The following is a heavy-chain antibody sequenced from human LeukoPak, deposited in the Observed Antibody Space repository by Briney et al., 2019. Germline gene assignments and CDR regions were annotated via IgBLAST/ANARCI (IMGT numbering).Heavy chain of an antibody. CDR2: IKGKTDGGTT. J-gene: IGHJ4*02. Sequence: GGSLRLSCAASGFTFSNAWMSWVRQAPGKGLEWVGRIKGKTDGGTTDYAAPVKGRFTISRDDPKNTVYLQMNSLKTEDTAVYYCTTGSTGYWGQGTLVTVSS. CDR1: GFTFSNAW. V-gene: IGHV3-15*01. CDR3: TTGSTGY.